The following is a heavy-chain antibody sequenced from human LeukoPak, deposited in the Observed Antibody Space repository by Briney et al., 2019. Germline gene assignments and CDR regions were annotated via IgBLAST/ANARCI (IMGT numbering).Heavy chain of an antibody. CDR2: ISSRSSYI. D-gene: IGHD6-13*01. J-gene: IGHJ6*02. CDR1: GFAFRTYS. Sequence: GGSLRPSCAASGFAFRTYSMNWGGRAPGKGLEGVSSISSRSSYIYYADSVKGRFTSSRDNAKNSLYLQMNSLRAEDTAVYYCARDIAYYYGMDVWGQGTTVTVSS. CDR3: ARDIAYYYGMDV. V-gene: IGHV3-21*01.